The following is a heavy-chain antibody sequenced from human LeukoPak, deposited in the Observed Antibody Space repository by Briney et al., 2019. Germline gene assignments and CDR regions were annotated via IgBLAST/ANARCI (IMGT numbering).Heavy chain of an antibody. J-gene: IGHJ4*02. CDR1: GGSISSSSYY. V-gene: IGHV4-39*07. CDR3: ARGCTVVTPPCYFDY. Sequence: SETLSLTCTVSGGSISSSSYYWGWIRQPPGKGLEWIGEINHSGSTNYNPSLKSRVTISVDTSKNQFSLKLSSVTAADTAVYYCARGCTVVTPPCYFDYWGQGTLVTVSS. D-gene: IGHD4-23*01. CDR2: INHSGST.